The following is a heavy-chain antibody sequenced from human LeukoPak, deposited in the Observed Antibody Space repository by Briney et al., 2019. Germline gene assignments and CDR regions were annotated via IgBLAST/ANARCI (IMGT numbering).Heavy chain of an antibody. CDR3: ARGGGSYEYYFDY. CDR2: IYYSGST. J-gene: IGHJ4*02. V-gene: IGHV4-59*01. D-gene: IGHD1-26*01. Sequence: PSETLSLTCTVSGGSISSYYWSWIRQPPGKGLEWIGYIYYSGSTNYNPSLKSRVTISVDTSKNQFSLKLSSVTAADTAVYYCARGGGSYEYYFDYWGQGTLVTVSS. CDR1: GGSISSYY.